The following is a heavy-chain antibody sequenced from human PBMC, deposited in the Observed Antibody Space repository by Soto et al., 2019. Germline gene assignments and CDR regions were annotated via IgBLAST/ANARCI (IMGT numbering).Heavy chain of an antibody. D-gene: IGHD3-22*01. CDR1: GFTFSSHG. CDR3: ARGFVHYYDSSGYPLGAFDI. Sequence: QVQLVESGGGVVQPGRSLRLSCAASGFTFSSHGMHWVRQAPGKGLEWVAAIWYDGNNKYYADSVKGRFTISRDNSKNTLYLQMNSLRAEDTAVYYCARGFVHYYDSSGYPLGAFDIWGQGTMVIVSS. CDR2: IWYDGNNK. V-gene: IGHV3-33*01. J-gene: IGHJ3*02.